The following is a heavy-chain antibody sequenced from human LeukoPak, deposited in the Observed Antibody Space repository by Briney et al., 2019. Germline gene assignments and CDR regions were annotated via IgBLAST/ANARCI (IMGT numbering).Heavy chain of an antibody. CDR1: GGSISSYY. D-gene: IGHD3-16*01. J-gene: IGHJ6*03. CDR2: IYYSGST. V-gene: IGHV4-59*12. Sequence: SETLSPTCTVSGGSISSYYWSWIRQPPGKGLEWIGYIYYSGSTNYNPSLKNRVTISVDTSKKQFSLKLTSVTVADTAVYYCARETSQKGAHYMDVWGKGTTVTISS. CDR3: ARETSQKGAHYMDV.